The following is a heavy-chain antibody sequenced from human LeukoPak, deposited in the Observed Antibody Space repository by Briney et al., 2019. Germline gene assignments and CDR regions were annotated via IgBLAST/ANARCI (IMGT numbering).Heavy chain of an antibody. J-gene: IGHJ4*02. V-gene: IGHV3-66*01. D-gene: IGHD3-10*01. CDR3: ATDRGGAPFDY. CDR2: IYSGGST. CDR1: GFTVSSNY. Sequence: GGSLRLSCAASGFTVSSNYMNWVRQAPGKGLEWVSVIYSGGSTYYADSVKGRFTISRDNSENTLYLQMNSLRAEDTAVYYCATDRGGAPFDYWGQGTLVTVSS.